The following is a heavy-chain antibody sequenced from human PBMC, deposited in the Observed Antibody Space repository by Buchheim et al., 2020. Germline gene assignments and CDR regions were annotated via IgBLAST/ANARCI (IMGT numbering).Heavy chain of an antibody. CDR3: ARDREGIVVIPAAMFDY. CDR2: ISYDGSNK. Sequence: QVHLVESGGGVVKPGRSLRLSCAASGFTFSNYAIHWVRQAPGKGLEWVALISYDGSNKYYADSVKGRFTISRDNSKNTLYLQMNSLRAEDTAMYYCARDREGIVVIPAAMFDYWGQGTL. J-gene: IGHJ4*02. CDR1: GFTFSNYA. D-gene: IGHD2-2*01. V-gene: IGHV3-30*04.